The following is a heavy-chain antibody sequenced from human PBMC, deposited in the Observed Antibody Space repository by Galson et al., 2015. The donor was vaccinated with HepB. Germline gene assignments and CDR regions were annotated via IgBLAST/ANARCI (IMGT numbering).Heavy chain of an antibody. CDR1: GLMFSSYA. Sequence: SLRLSCAASGLMFSSYAMSWVRQAPGKGPEWVSSISSGSDKTYHADSVKARFTISRDNSKNTLFLQMNSLRAEDTAIYYCAKVPLRAGKSRGAYYFDSWGQGTLVTVSS. J-gene: IGHJ4*02. CDR2: ISSGSDKT. CDR3: AKVPLRAGKSRGAYYFDS. D-gene: IGHD6-19*01. V-gene: IGHV3-23*01.